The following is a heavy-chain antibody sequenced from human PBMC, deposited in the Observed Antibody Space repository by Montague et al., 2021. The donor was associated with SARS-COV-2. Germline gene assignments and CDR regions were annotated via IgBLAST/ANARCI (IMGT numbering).Heavy chain of an antibody. CDR3: AKAALGSSSYFDY. Sequence: SLRLSCAASEFTFSSYAMSWVRQAPGKGLEWVSAISGSGGRTYYADSVKGRFTLSRDNSKNTLYLQMNSLGAEDTAVYYCAKAALGSSSYFDYWGQETLVTVSS. CDR2: ISGSGGRT. V-gene: IGHV3-23*01. J-gene: IGHJ4*02. D-gene: IGHD6-13*01. CDR1: EFTFSSYA.